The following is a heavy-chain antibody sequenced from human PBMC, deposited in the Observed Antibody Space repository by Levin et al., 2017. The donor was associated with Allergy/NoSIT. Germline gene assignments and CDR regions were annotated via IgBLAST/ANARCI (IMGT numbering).Heavy chain of an antibody. CDR2: IYYSGST. Sequence: KTSETLSLTCTVSGGSISSSSYYWGWIRQPPGKGLEWIGSIYYSGSTYYNPSLKSRVTISVDTSKNQFSLKLSSVTAADTAVYYCARRVPITSMVRGVALPNDAFDIWGQGTMVTVSS. D-gene: IGHD3-10*01. V-gene: IGHV4-39*01. CDR3: ARRVPITSMVRGVALPNDAFDI. CDR1: GGSISSSSYY. J-gene: IGHJ3*02.